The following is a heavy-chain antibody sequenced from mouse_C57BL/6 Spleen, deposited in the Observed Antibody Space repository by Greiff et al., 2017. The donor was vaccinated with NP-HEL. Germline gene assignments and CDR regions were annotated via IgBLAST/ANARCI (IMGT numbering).Heavy chain of an antibody. V-gene: IGHV1-61*01. CDR2: IYPSDSET. D-gene: IGHD2-4*01. CDR1: GYTFTSYW. Sequence: QVQLQQPGAELVRPGSSVKLSCKASGYTFTSYWMDWVKQRPGQGLEWIGNIYPSDSETHYNQKFKDKATLTVDKSSSTAYMQLSSLTSEDSAVYYCARWDDYDDGVDYWGQGTTLTVSS. CDR3: ARWDDYDDGVDY. J-gene: IGHJ2*01.